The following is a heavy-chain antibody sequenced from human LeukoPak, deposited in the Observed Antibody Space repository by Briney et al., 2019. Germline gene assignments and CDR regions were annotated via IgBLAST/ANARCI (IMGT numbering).Heavy chain of an antibody. CDR2: FNSDGRST. J-gene: IGHJ4*02. CDR1: GFTFSSFW. D-gene: IGHD3-22*01. CDR3: ARASVYYDSSGKNHDYFDY. Sequence: GGSLRLSCAASGFTFSSFWMHWVRQAPGKGLVWVSRFNSDGRSTSYADSVKGRFTISRDNAENTVYLQMNSLRAEDTAMYYCARASVYYDSSGKNHDYFDYWGQGTLVTVSS. V-gene: IGHV3-74*01.